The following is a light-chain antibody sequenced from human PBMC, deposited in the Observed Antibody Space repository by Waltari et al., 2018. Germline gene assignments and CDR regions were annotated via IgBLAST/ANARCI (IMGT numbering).Light chain of an antibody. V-gene: IGLV6-57*03. J-gene: IGLJ2*01. Sequence: NFILTQPHSVLESPGKTITISCTRSSGSIASNYVQWYRQRPGSAPTTLINEDNQRASGVPYRFSGSIDYSSNSAFLTISTLKTEDEADYYCQSYDRSTVIFGGGTKLTVL. CDR3: QSYDRSTVI. CDR2: EDN. CDR1: SGSIASNY.